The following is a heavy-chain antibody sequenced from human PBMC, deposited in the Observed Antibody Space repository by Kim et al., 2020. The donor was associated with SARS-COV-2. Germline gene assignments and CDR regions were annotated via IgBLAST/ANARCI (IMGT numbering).Heavy chain of an antibody. CDR3: ARRNDYGDGYGMDV. V-gene: IGHV4-39*01. J-gene: IGHJ6*02. D-gene: IGHD4-17*01. Sequence: PPLTRRVTISVDTSKNQFSLKRSSVTAADTAVYYCARRNDYGDGYGMDVWGQGTTVTVSS.